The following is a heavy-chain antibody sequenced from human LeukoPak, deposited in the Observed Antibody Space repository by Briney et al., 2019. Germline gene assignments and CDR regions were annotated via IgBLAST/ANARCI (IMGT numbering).Heavy chain of an antibody. Sequence: PGGSLRLSCAASGFTVSNNYMSWVRQAPGKGLEWVSAIHSGGTTNYADSVQGRFTTSRDNSKTTVYLHMNSLRAEDTAVYYCARDSDSGYGPFASWGQGTLVTVSS. D-gene: IGHD5-12*01. V-gene: IGHV3-53*01. CDR1: GFTVSNNY. CDR2: IHSGGTT. J-gene: IGHJ4*02. CDR3: ARDSDSGYGPFAS.